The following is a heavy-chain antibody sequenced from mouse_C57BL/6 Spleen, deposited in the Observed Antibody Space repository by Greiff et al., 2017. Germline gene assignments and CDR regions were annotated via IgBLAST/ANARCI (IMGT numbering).Heavy chain of an antibody. CDR1: GYAFSSYW. CDR2: IYPGDGDT. Sequence: QVQLQQSGAELVKPGASVKISCKASGYAFSSYWMNWVKQRPGKGLEWIGQIYPGDGDTNYNGKFKGKATLTADKSSSTAYMQLSSLTSEDSAVYFCARSSLYYYGSSFDYWGQGTTLTVSS. V-gene: IGHV1-80*01. J-gene: IGHJ2*01. CDR3: ARSSLYYYGSSFDY. D-gene: IGHD1-1*01.